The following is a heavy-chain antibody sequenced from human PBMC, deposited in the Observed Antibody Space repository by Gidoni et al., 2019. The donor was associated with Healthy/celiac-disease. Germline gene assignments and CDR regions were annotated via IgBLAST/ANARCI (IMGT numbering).Heavy chain of an antibody. D-gene: IGHD2-15*01. Sequence: QVQLVQSGAEVKKPGSSVTVSCTASGGAFSSYAIGWVRQAPGQGLEWMGGIIPIFGTANYAQKFQGRVTITADESTSTAYMELSSLRSEDTAVYYCASDIVVVVAATRKDDAFDIWGQGTMVTVSS. CDR1: GGAFSSYA. CDR3: ASDIVVVVAATRKDDAFDI. V-gene: IGHV1-69*01. J-gene: IGHJ3*02. CDR2: IIPIFGTA.